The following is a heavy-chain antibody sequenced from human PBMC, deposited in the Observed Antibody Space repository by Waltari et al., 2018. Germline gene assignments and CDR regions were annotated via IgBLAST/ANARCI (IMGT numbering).Heavy chain of an antibody. CDR2: INHSGSP. CDR1: GRSFSGYY. V-gene: IGHV4-34*01. J-gene: IGHJ3*02. CDR3: AHLNDFDAFDI. D-gene: IGHD2-21*02. Sequence: QVQLQQWGAGPLTPSETLSLTCAVYGRSFSGYYWSWIRQPPGKGLEWIGEINHSGSPNYNPSLKSRVTISVDTSKNQFSLKLSSVTAADTAIYYCAHLNDFDAFDIWGQGTMVTVSS.